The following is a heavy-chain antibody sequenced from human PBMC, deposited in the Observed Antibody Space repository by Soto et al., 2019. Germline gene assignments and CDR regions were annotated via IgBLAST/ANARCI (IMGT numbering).Heavy chain of an antibody. CDR2: IYYSGST. V-gene: IGHV4-61*01. CDR3: ARGEYYGSGSYTDVLAFDY. J-gene: IGHJ4*02. Sequence: SETLSLTCTVSGGSVSSGSYYWSWIRQPPGKGLEWIGYIYYSGSTNYNPSLKSRVTISVDTSKNQFSLKLSSVTAADTAVYYCARGEYYGSGSYTDVLAFDYWGQGTLVTVSS. D-gene: IGHD3-10*01. CDR1: GGSVSSGSYY.